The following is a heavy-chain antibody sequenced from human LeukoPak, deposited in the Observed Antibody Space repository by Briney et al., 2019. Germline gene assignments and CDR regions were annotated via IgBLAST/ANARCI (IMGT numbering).Heavy chain of an antibody. J-gene: IGHJ4*02. CDR1: GDSISSGGYY. CDR2: IFRTGST. D-gene: IGHD4-23*01. Sequence: PSETLSLTCTVSGDSISSGGYYWSWVRQHPGRGLEWIGYIFRTGSTYYNPSLKSRVSISRDASKNQFSLRLSSVTAADTAVYYCARAPLPYGGNSGFDYWGQGTPVTVSS. CDR3: ARAPLPYGGNSGFDY. V-gene: IGHV4-31*03.